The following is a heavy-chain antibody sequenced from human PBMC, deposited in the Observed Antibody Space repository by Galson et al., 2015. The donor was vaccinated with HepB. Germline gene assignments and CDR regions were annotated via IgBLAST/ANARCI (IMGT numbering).Heavy chain of an antibody. J-gene: IGHJ4*02. CDR2: INTFNGNT. CDR1: GYSFASYG. D-gene: IGHD3-22*01. CDR3: ARVVYYYDNSGSSHFNY. V-gene: IGHV1-18*01. Sequence: SVKVSCKASGYSFASYGITWVRQAPGQGLEWMGWINTFNGNTKYAQNLQGRITMTKDTSTSTAYMELRSLRSDDTAVYYCARVVYYYDNSGSSHFNYWGQGTLVTVSS.